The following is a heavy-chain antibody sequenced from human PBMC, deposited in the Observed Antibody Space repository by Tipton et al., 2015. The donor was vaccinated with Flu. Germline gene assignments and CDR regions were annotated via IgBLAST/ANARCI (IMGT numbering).Heavy chain of an antibody. J-gene: IGHJ4*02. V-gene: IGHV3-30*03. CDR3: ASQYQDYVPKY. D-gene: IGHD2-2*01. CDR1: GFIFSSCG. CDR2: ISFDGGKN. Sequence: QLVQSGGGVVQPGRSLRLSCAASGFIFSSCGMHWVRQAPGKGLEWVAVISFDGGKNYYADSVKGRFTISRDNSRNTLYLQMNSLRVEDPAVYYWASQYQDYVPKYWGLGTLITVSS.